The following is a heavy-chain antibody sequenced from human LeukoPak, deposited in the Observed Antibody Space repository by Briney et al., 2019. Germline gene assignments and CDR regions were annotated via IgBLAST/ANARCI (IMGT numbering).Heavy chain of an antibody. J-gene: IGHJ5*02. CDR3: ARVGNPLVTVFAWFDP. D-gene: IGHD3-3*01. CDR2: INHSGST. CDR1: GGPFSGYY. V-gene: IGHV4-34*01. Sequence: SETLSLTCAVYGGPFSGYYWSWIRQPPGKGLEWIGEINHSGSTNYNPSLKSRVTISVDTSKNQFSLKLSSVTAADTAVYYCARVGNPLVTVFAWFDPWGQGTLVTVSS.